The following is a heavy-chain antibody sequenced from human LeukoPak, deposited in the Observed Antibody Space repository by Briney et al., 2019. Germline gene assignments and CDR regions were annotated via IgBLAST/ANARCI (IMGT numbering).Heavy chain of an antibody. CDR2: IYYSGST. CDR1: GGSISSSSYY. D-gene: IGHD5-18*01. J-gene: IGHJ3*02. CDR3: ARRLWSNLDAFDI. V-gene: IGHV4-39*07. Sequence: SETLSLTCTVSGGSISSSSYYWGWIRQPPGKGLEWIGSIYYSGSTYYNPSLKSRVTISVDTSKNQFSLKLSSVTAADTAVYYCARRLWSNLDAFDIWGQGTMVTVSS.